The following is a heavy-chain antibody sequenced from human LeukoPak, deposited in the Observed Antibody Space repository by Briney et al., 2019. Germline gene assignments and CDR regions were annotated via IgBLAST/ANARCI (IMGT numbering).Heavy chain of an antibody. V-gene: IGHV3-48*03. J-gene: IGHJ3*02. Sequence: GGSLRLSCAASRFTFSSYEMNWVRQAPGKGLEWLSYTSSSGTTIYYADSVKGRFTISRDNAKNSLYLQMNSLRAEDTAIYYCAREPGPSSSDAFDIWGQGTKVTVSS. CDR1: RFTFSSYE. D-gene: IGHD6-6*01. CDR3: AREPGPSSSDAFDI. CDR2: TSSSGTTI.